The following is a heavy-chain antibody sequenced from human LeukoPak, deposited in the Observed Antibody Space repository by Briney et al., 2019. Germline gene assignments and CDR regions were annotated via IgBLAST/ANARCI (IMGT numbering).Heavy chain of an antibody. J-gene: IGHJ4*02. CDR3: APIPKEQKPRLFDY. D-gene: IGHD6-13*01. CDR1: GYTLTGLS. V-gene: IGHV1-24*01. CDR2: FDPEDGET. Sequence: ASVKVSCKASGYTLTGLSMHWVRQAPGKGLEWMGGFDPEDGETIYAQKFQGRVTMTEDTSTDTAYMELSSLRSEDTAVYYCAPIPKEQKPRLFDYWGQGTLVTVSS.